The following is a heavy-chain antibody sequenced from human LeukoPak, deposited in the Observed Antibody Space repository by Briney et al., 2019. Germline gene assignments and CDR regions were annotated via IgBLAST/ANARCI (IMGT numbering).Heavy chain of an antibody. CDR1: GFTFSDYS. CDR2: ISGSGGST. D-gene: IGHD3-10*01. V-gene: IGHV3-23*01. CDR3: AKDKMVRGVNYFDY. Sequence: GGSLRLSCAGSGFTFSDYSMSWVRQAPGKGLEWVSAISGSGGSTYFADSVKGRFTISRDNSKNTLYLQMSSLRAEDTAVYYCAKDKMVRGVNYFDYWGQGTLVTVSS. J-gene: IGHJ4*02.